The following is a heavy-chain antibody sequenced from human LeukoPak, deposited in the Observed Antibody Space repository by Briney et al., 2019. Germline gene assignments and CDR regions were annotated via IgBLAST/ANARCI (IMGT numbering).Heavy chain of an antibody. CDR3: ARAISSSWYYYYYGMDV. V-gene: IGHV4-59*01. Sequence: PSETLSLTCTVSGGSISSYYWSWIRQPPGKGLEWIGYIYYSGSTNHNPSLKSRVTISVDTSKNQFSLKLSSVTAADTAVYYCARAISSSWYYYYYGMDVWGQGTTVTVSS. D-gene: IGHD6-13*01. J-gene: IGHJ6*02. CDR2: IYYSGST. CDR1: GGSISSYY.